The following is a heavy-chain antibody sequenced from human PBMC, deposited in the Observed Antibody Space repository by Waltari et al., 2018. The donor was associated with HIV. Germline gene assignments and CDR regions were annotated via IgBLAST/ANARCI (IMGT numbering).Heavy chain of an antibody. CDR1: GFSFSSSW. CDR2: INSDASDA. V-gene: IGHV3-74*01. CDR3: VGGAPFAY. D-gene: IGHD4-17*01. J-gene: IGHJ4*02. Sequence: EVQLVESGGGLIQPGGSLRLSCAASGFSFSSSWMHRVRQTPGKGPVWVARINSDASDAQYADSEKGRFTISRDNAKNMLYLQMNSLRAEDTAIYYCVGGAPFAYWGQGTLVTVSS.